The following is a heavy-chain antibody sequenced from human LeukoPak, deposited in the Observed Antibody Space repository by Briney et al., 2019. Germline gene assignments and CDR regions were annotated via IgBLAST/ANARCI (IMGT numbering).Heavy chain of an antibody. J-gene: IGHJ4*02. CDR1: GGSISSSSYY. CDR2: IYYSGST. V-gene: IGHV4-39*01. D-gene: IGHD3-22*01. CDR3: ARSPRYYDSSGPLVLFDY. Sequence: SETLSLTRTVSGGSISSSSYYWSWIRQPPGKGLEWIGSIYYSGSTYYNPSLKSRVAISVDTSKNQFSLRLHSVTAADTAVYYCARSPRYYDSSGPLVLFDYWGQGTLVTVSS.